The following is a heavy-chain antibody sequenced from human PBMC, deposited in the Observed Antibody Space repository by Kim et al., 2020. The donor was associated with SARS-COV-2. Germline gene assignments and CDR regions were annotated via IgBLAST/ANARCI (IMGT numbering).Heavy chain of an antibody. CDR3: AKDPYYYDSRGSTPIDY. J-gene: IGHJ4*02. V-gene: IGHV3-30*02. Sequence: VKGRFTISRDNSKNTLCLQMNSLRAEDTAVYYCAKDPYYYDSRGSTPIDYWGQGTLVTVSS. D-gene: IGHD3-22*01.